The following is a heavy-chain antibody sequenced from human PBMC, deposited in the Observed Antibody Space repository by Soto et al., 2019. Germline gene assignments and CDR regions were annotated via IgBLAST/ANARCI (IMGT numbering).Heavy chain of an antibody. D-gene: IGHD3-3*01. J-gene: IGHJ6*02. Sequence: TSETLSLTCTVSGGSISSGTSYWGWIRQPPGKGLEWIGNIFYSGNTNYNPSLKSRVTISVDTSKNQFSLRLSSVTATDTAVYYCARHLHKTIFGAQYGYGMDVWGQGTTVTVSS. CDR3: ARHLHKTIFGAQYGYGMDV. V-gene: IGHV4-39*01. CDR1: GGSISSGTSY. CDR2: IFYSGNT.